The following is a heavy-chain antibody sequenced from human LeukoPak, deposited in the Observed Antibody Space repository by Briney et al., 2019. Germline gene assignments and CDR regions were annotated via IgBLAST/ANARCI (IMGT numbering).Heavy chain of an antibody. J-gene: IGHJ6*03. CDR2: INHSGST. V-gene: IGHV4-34*01. CDR3: ARGLPSTIVVVVAATQDYYYHMDV. CDR1: GGSFSGYY. D-gene: IGHD2-15*01. Sequence: SETLSLTCAVYGGSFSGYYWSWIRQPPGKGLEWIGEINHSGSTNYNPSLKSRVTISVDTSKNQFSLKLSSVTAADTAVYYCARGLPSTIVVVVAATQDYYYHMDVWGKGTTVTVSS.